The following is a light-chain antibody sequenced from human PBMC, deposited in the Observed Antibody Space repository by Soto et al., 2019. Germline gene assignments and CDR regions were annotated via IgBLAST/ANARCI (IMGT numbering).Light chain of an antibody. J-gene: IGKJ4*01. CDR2: AAS. V-gene: IGKV1-39*01. CDR3: QQTYNIPRT. CDR1: QSIGKY. Sequence: DIQMTQSPSSLSASVGDRVTITCRASQSIGKYLSWFQQTPGNAPKLLIYAASGLQSGVPSRFSGNGSGTDSTLTIHSLQREDFATDYCQQTYNIPRTLGGGTKVDIK.